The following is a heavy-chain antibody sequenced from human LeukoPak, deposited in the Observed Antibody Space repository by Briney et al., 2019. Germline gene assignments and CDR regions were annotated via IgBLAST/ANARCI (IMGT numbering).Heavy chain of an antibody. Sequence: GGSLPHPCAGSGFTFSSSAMSWVRQTPGKGLEWVSSITGNGATTSYSDSVKGRYTISTDNSKNTLSLQMNSLRVEDTAVYYCAKERRRVDTEMVRCYYFGNWGQGTLVTVSS. CDR1: GFTFSSSA. J-gene: IGHJ4*02. CDR3: AKERRRVDTEMVRCYYFGN. D-gene: IGHD5-18*01. V-gene: IGHV3-23*01. CDR2: ITGNGATT.